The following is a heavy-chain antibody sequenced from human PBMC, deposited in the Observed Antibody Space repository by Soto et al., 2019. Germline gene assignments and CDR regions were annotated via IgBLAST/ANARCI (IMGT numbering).Heavy chain of an antibody. J-gene: IGHJ4*02. CDR3: AGGIAARHLGY. D-gene: IGHD6-6*01. V-gene: IGHV4-30-2*01. CDR2: IYHSGST. CDR1: GGSISSGGYS. Sequence: QLQLQESGSGLVKPSQTLSLTCAVSGGSISSGGYSWSWIRQPPGKGLEWIGYIYHSGSTYYNPYRKRRVTQPVDRPNTQFSLTLSSVTAADTAGYYCAGGIAARHLGYWGQGTLVTVSS.